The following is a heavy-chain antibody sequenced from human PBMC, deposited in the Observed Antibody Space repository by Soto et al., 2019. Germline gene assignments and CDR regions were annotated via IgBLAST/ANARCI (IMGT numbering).Heavy chain of an antibody. D-gene: IGHD2-2*01. Sequence: SQTLSLTCVISVYSVSSNSAAWNWIIQSPSRGLEWLGRTYYRSKWYNDYGVSVKSRITIEPDTSKNQFSLQLNSVTPEDTAVYYCARDWTSSHFECWGQGTLVIVSS. J-gene: IGHJ4*02. CDR3: ARDWTSSHFEC. CDR1: VYSVSSNSAA. V-gene: IGHV6-1*01. CDR2: TYYRSKWYN.